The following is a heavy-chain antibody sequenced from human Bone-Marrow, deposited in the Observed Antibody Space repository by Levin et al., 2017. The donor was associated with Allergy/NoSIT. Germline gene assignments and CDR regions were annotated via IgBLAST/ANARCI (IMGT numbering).Heavy chain of an antibody. CDR3: ARDRSGSYCWF. D-gene: IGHD3-10*01. CDR2: IWYDGSNK. Sequence: SCAASGFPFSSYGMHWVRQGPGKGLEWVASIWYDGSNKYYADSVKGRFTISRDNSKNTVSLDMKGLRADDTATYHCARDRSGSYCWFWGQGTLVTVSS. J-gene: IGHJ4*02. CDR1: GFPFSSYG. V-gene: IGHV3-33*01.